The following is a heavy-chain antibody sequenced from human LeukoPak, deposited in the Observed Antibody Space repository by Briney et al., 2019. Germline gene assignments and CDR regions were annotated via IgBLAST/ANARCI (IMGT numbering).Heavy chain of an antibody. CDR1: GYTFTSYG. CDR3: ARGAAPPPSYYYYGMDV. D-gene: IGHD6-6*01. CDR2: IIPIFGTA. V-gene: IGHV1-69*13. Sequence: EASVKVSCKASGYTFTSYGISWVRQAPGQGLEWMGGIIPIFGTANYAQKFQGRVMITADESTSTAYMELSSLRSEDTAVYYCARGAAPPPSYYYYGMDVWGQGTTVTVSS. J-gene: IGHJ6*02.